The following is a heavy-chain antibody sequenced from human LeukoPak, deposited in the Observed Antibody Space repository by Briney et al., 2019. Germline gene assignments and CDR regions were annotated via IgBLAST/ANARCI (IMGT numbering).Heavy chain of an antibody. Sequence: PSETLSLTCLVSGGSISIYYWSWIRQPPGKGLEWIGYIYYSGSTYYNPSLKSRVTISVDTSKNQFSLKLSSVTAADTAVYYCANDRSDYWGQGTPVTVSS. CDR1: GGSISIYY. J-gene: IGHJ4*02. D-gene: IGHD3-16*01. CDR3: ANDRSDY. CDR2: IYYSGST. V-gene: IGHV4-59*04.